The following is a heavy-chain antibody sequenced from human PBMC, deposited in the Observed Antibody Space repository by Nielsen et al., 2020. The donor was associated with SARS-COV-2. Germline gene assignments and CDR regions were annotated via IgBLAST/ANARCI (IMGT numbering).Heavy chain of an antibody. CDR2: ISSSSSYI. Sequence: GGSLRLSCAASGFTFSSYSMNWVRQPPGKGLEWVSSISSSSSYIYYADSVKGRFTISRDNAKNSLYLQMNSLRAEDTAVYYCARDYGDCMVYYYGMDVWGQGTTVTVSS. V-gene: IGHV3-21*01. D-gene: IGHD4-17*01. CDR1: GFTFSSYS. CDR3: ARDYGDCMVYYYGMDV. J-gene: IGHJ6*02.